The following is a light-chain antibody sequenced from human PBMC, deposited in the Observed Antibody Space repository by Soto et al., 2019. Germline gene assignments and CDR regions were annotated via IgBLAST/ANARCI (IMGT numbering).Light chain of an antibody. CDR2: DTS. CDR1: RDVIDY. Sequence: IVLTQSPATLSLSPGERATLSCRASRDVIDYLAWYQQKPGQAPRLLIYDTSNRATGIPARFSGSGSGTDFTLTISGLEPEDFAVYYCQQYGSSITFGQGTRLEIK. CDR3: QQYGSSIT. V-gene: IGKV3-20*01. J-gene: IGKJ5*01.